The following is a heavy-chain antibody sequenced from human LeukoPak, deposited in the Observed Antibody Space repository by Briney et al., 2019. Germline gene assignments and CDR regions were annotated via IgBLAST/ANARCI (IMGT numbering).Heavy chain of an antibody. CDR2: ISGSGAST. Sequence: GGSLRLSCPASGFTFSSYPMSWVRQAPGKGLEWVSTISGSGASTYYTDSVKGRFTISRDNAKNSLYLQMNSLRAEDTAVYYCARAVAVAGTSFDYWGQGTLVTVSS. D-gene: IGHD6-19*01. J-gene: IGHJ4*02. CDR1: GFTFSSYP. V-gene: IGHV3-23*01. CDR3: ARAVAVAGTSFDY.